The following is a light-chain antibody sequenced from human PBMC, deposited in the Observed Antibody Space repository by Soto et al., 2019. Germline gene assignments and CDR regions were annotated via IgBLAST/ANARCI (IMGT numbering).Light chain of an antibody. Sequence: IQLTQSPSSLSASVGDRVTITCRASQGISSYLAWYQQKPGKAPKLLIYAASTLQSGVPSRFSGSGSGTDFTRLISGLQPADFATNYSRQLNTFGEGTKLEIK. CDR3: RQLNT. V-gene: IGKV1-9*01. CDR2: AAS. J-gene: IGKJ2*01. CDR1: QGISSY.